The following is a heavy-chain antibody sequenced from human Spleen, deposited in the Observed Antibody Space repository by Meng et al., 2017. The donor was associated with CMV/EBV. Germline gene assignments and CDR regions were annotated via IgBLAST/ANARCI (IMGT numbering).Heavy chain of an antibody. CDR2: FDPEDGET. V-gene: IGHV1-24*01. CDR3: AVDRPISCYYYDAMDV. CDR1: GHTLTELS. J-gene: IGHJ6*02. D-gene: IGHD1-1*01. Sequence: ASVKVSCKVSGHTLTELSLHWVRQAPGKGLEWMGGFDPEDGETIYAQKFQGRVTMTEDSSTDTAYMEVSSLRSEDTAEYYCAVDRPISCYYYDAMDVWGQGTTVTV.